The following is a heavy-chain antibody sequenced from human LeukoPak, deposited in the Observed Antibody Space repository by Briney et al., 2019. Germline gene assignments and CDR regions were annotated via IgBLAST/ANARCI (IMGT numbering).Heavy chain of an antibody. CDR2: IIPILGIA. J-gene: IGHJ6*03. V-gene: IGHV1-69*04. CDR1: GGTFSSYA. Sequence: ASVKVSCKASGGTFSSYAISWVRQAPGQGLEWMGRIIPILGIANYAQKFQGRVTITADKSTSTAYMELSSLRSEDTAVYYCARDLSLVPAAPGNYYYYMDVWGKGTTVTVSS. CDR3: ARDLSLVPAAPGNYYYYMDV. D-gene: IGHD2-2*01.